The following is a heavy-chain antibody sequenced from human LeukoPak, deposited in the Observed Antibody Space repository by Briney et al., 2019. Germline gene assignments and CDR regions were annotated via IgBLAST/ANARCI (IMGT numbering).Heavy chain of an antibody. Sequence: PGGSLRLSCAASGFTFSSYAMSWVRQAPGKGLEWVSAISGSGGSTYYADSVKGRFTISRDNSKNALYLQMNSLRAEDTAVYYCARLYYDFWMGYWGQGTLVTVSS. D-gene: IGHD3-3*01. CDR1: GFTFSSYA. J-gene: IGHJ4*02. CDR2: ISGSGGST. V-gene: IGHV3-23*01. CDR3: ARLYYDFWMGY.